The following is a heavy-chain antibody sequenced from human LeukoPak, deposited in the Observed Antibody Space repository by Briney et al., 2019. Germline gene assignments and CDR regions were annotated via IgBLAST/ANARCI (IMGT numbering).Heavy chain of an antibody. CDR3: AKDRGGLRYYDKKKYHFDY. CDR2: ISGSGGST. CDR1: GFTFGSYV. V-gene: IGHV3-23*01. J-gene: IGHJ4*02. Sequence: GGSLRLSCEGSGFTFGSYVMSWVRQAPGKGLEWVSAISGSGGSTYYADSVKGRFTISRDNSKNTLYLQMNSLRAEGTAVYYCAKDRGGLRYYDKKKYHFDYWGQGTLVTVSS. D-gene: IGHD3-9*01.